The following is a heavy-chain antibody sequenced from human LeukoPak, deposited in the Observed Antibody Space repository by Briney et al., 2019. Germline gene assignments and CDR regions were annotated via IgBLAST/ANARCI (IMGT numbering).Heavy chain of an antibody. CDR1: GGSINNYY. CDR2: IYYSGST. CDR3: ARHKYSSGWGAPHAFDI. Sequence: PSETLSLTCTVSGGSINNYYWSWIRQPPGKGLEWIGYIYYSGSTNYNPSLKSRVTISVDTSKNQFSLKLSSVTAADTAVYYCARHKYSSGWGAPHAFDIWGQGTMVTVSS. V-gene: IGHV4-59*08. D-gene: IGHD6-19*01. J-gene: IGHJ3*02.